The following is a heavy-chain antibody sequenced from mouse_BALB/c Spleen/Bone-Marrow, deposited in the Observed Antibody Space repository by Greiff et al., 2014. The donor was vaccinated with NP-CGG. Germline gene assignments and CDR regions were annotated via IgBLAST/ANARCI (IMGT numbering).Heavy chain of an antibody. CDR3: ARQDYYGSSPHWYFDV. CDR1: GFTFSSYA. Sequence: VQLKESGGGLVKPGGSLKLSCAASGFTFSSYAMSWVRQTPEKRLEWVATISSGGSYTYYADSVKGRFTISRDTAKNTLYLQMSSLRSEDTAIYYCARQDYYGSSPHWYFDVWGAGTTVIVSS. CDR2: ISSGGSYT. J-gene: IGHJ1*01. V-gene: IGHV5-9-3*01. D-gene: IGHD1-1*01.